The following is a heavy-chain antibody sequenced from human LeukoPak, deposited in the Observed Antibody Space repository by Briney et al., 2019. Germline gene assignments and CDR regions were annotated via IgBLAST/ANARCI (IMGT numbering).Heavy chain of an antibody. V-gene: IGHV3-7*01. J-gene: IGHJ4*02. Sequence: GGSLRLSCAASGFTFRNGWMGWFRQAPGKGLEWVANIKTDGSEKYYVDSMKGRFTVSRDNAKNSLYLQMDSLRAEDTAVYYCARGGTFVSDYWGQGTLVTVSS. CDR3: ARGGTFVSDY. CDR2: IKTDGSEK. CDR1: GFTFRNGW. D-gene: IGHD1-1*01.